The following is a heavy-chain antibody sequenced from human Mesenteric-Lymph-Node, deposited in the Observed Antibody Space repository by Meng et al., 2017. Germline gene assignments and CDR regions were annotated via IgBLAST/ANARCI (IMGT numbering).Heavy chain of an antibody. V-gene: IGHV2-5*01. J-gene: IGHJ5*02. CDR1: GFSLSTSGVG. Sequence: SGPTLVKPTQTLTLTCTFSGFSLSTSGVGVGWIRQPPGKALEWLALIYWNDDKRYSPSLKSRLTITKDTSKNQVVLTMTNMDPVDTATYYCAHTTNIWFGEVFLYNWFGPWGQGTLVTVSS. CDR3: AHTTNIWFGEVFLYNWFGP. D-gene: IGHD3-10*01. CDR2: IYWNDDK.